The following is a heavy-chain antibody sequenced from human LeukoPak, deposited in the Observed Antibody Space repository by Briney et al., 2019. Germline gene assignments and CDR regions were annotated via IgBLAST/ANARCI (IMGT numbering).Heavy chain of an antibody. CDR1: GGSISSGGYY. V-gene: IGHV4-31*03. CDR2: IYYSGST. Sequence: SQTPSLTCTVSGGSISSGGYYWSWIRQHPGKGLEWIGYIYYSGSTYYNPSLKSRVTISVDTSKNQFSLKLSSVTAADTAVYYCARAYCGGDCYFYYYYGMDVWGQGTTVTVSS. J-gene: IGHJ6*02. CDR3: ARAYCGGDCYFYYYYGMDV. D-gene: IGHD2-21*02.